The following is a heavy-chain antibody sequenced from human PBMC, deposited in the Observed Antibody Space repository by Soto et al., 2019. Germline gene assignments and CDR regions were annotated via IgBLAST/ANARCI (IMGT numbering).Heavy chain of an antibody. Sequence: VQLVESGGGLVQPGGSLRLSCAASGFTFSSYSMNWVRQAPGKGLEWVSFISSSSSTISYADSVKGRFTISRDNAKNSLYLQMNSLRDEDTAVYYCARDQYWSNGNYYYYGMDVWGQGTTVTVSS. D-gene: IGHD3-3*01. V-gene: IGHV3-48*02. J-gene: IGHJ6*02. CDR3: ARDQYWSNGNYYYYGMDV. CDR2: ISSSSSTI. CDR1: GFTFSSYS.